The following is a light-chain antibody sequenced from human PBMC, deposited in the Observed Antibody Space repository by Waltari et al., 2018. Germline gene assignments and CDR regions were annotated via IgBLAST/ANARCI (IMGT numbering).Light chain of an antibody. J-gene: IGKJ3*01. V-gene: IGKV1-9*01. CDR3: QQLYSYPFT. CDR2: AAS. Sequence: DIQLTQSPSFLSASVGDSVTITCRASQGISSYLAWYQQKPGKAPKLLIYAASTLRAGVPSRFSGSGSGTEFTLTISSLPPEDFATYYCQQLYSYPFTFGPGTKVDIK. CDR1: QGISSY.